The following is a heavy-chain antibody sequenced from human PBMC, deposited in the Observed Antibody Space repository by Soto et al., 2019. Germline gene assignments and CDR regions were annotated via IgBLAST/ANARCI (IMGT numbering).Heavy chain of an antibody. Sequence: SVKVSCKASGGTFSSYAISWVRQAPGQGLEWMGGIIPIFGTANYAQKFQGRVTITADESTSTAYMELSSLRAEDTAVYYCAREDGVVSRYYGMDVWGPGTTVTVSS. V-gene: IGHV1-69*13. CDR1: GGTFSSYA. CDR2: IIPIFGTA. D-gene: IGHD2-8*01. CDR3: AREDGVVSRYYGMDV. J-gene: IGHJ6*02.